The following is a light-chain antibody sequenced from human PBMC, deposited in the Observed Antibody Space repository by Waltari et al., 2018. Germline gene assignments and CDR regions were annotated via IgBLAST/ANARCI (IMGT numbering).Light chain of an antibody. CDR2: DAS. V-gene: IGKV3-11*01. Sequence: EIVLTQSTANLSLSPGERANLSCKASQTISSYLAWYQHKLGQAHRLLIYDASKRATGIPARFSFIGSCTYITLTISRLAPEDFAVYYGQQRSKWPPAFGGWTKLEIE. J-gene: IGKJ4*01. CDR3: QQRSKWPPA. CDR1: QTISSY.